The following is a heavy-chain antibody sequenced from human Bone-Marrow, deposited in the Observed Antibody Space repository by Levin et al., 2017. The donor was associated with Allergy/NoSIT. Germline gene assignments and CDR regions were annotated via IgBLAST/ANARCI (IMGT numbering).Heavy chain of an antibody. CDR3: TRDWGSAVAEF. J-gene: IGHJ4*02. CDR1: GFTFSSYE. Sequence: PAGGSLRLSCEASGFTFSSYEMNWVRQAPGKGLEWVSYISSGGSSIFYADSVKGRYTISRDNAKSSVYLQMNSLRDEDTAVYYCTRDWGSAVAEFWGPGTLVTVSS. CDR2: ISSGGSSI. V-gene: IGHV3-48*03. D-gene: IGHD6-19*01.